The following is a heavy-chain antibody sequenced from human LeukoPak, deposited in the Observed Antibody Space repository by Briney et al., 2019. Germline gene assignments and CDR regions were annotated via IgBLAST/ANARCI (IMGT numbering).Heavy chain of an antibody. D-gene: IGHD5-18*01. V-gene: IGHV4-34*01. CDR1: GGSFSGYY. Sequence: SETLSLTCAVYGGSFSGYYWSWIRQPPGKGLEWIGEINHSGSTNYNPSLKSRVTISVDTSKNQFSLKLSSVTAADTAVYYCARAGYSYGSDYWGQGTLVTVSS. CDR2: INHSGST. CDR3: ARAGYSYGSDY. J-gene: IGHJ4*02.